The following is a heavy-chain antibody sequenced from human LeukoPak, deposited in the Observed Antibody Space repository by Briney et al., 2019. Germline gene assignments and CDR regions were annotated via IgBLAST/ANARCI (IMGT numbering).Heavy chain of an antibody. V-gene: IGHV4-59*01. Sequence: SETLSLTCTVSGGSISSYWRWIRQSPGKGLEWIGYIYFTGTTNYNPSLKSRLTISIDTSRNQFSLKLSSATAADTAIYYCVNGGSYLTKWGQGTLVTVSS. CDR1: GGSISSY. D-gene: IGHD3-10*01. J-gene: IGHJ4*02. CDR3: VNGGSYLTK. CDR2: IYFTGTT.